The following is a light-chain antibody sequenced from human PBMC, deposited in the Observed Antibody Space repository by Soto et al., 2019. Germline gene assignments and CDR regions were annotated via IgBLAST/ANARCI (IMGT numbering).Light chain of an antibody. J-gene: IGLJ2*01. CDR2: YDF. CDR1: NIGSKS. Sequence: SYELTQPPSVSVAPGKTASITCGGNNIGSKSVHWYQQQPGQAPVLLIYYDFDRPSGIPERFSGSNSGNTATLTISRVEAGDEADYYCQLWDSSSNHVVFGGGTKLTVL. V-gene: IGLV3-21*04. CDR3: QLWDSSSNHVV.